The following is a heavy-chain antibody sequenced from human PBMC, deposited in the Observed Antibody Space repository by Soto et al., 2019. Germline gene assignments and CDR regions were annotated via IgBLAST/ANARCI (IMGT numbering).Heavy chain of an antibody. V-gene: IGHV3-72*01. CDR1: GFTFSDHY. D-gene: IGHD5-12*01. J-gene: IGHJ4*02. Sequence: EVQLVESGGGLVQPGGSLRLSCAASGFTFSDHYMDWVRQAPGKGLEWVGRTRNKANSYTTEYAASVKGRFTISRDDSKNSLYLQMNSLKTEDTAVYYCARFNGYKVFDYWGQGTLVTVSS. CDR3: ARFNGYKVFDY. CDR2: TRNKANSYTT.